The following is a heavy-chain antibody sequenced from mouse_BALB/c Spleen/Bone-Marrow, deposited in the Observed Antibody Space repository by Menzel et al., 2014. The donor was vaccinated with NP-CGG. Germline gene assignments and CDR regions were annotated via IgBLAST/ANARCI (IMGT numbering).Heavy chain of an antibody. CDR3: TRVITAVLATRAMDY. J-gene: IGHJ4*01. Sequence: EVHLVESGTVLARPGASVKMSCKASGYTFTSYWMHWVKQRPGQGLEWIGAIYPGNSDTSYNQKFKGKAKLTAVTSTGTAYMELSSLTNEDSAVYYCTRVITAVLATRAMDYWGQGSSVTVSS. CDR2: IYPGNSDT. CDR1: GYTFTSYW. D-gene: IGHD1-1*01. V-gene: IGHV1-5*01.